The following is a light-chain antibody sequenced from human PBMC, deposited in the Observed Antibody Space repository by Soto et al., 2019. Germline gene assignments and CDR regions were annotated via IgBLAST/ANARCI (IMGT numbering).Light chain of an antibody. J-gene: IGKJ1*01. CDR3: QQYNNWPPWT. CDR2: GAS. CDR1: QSVSSSY. V-gene: IGKV3-15*01. Sequence: EIVLTQSPGTLSLSPGERATLSCRASQSVSSSYLAWYQQKPGQAPRLLIYGASTRDTGVPARFTGSGSGTEFTLTISSLQSEDFAVYFCQQYNNWPPWTFGQGTKVDIK.